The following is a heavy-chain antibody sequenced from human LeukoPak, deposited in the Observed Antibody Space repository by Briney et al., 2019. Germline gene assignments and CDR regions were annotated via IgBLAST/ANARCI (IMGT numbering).Heavy chain of an antibody. J-gene: IGHJ3*02. D-gene: IGHD3-9*01. Sequence: GGSLRLSCAASGFTFSSYSMNWVRQAPGKGLEWVSSISSSSSYIYYADSVKGRFTISRDNAKNSLYLQMNSLRAEDTAVYYCARVLRYFDWLGAFDIWGQGTMVTVSS. V-gene: IGHV3-21*01. CDR2: ISSSSSYI. CDR1: GFTFSSYS. CDR3: ARVLRYFDWLGAFDI.